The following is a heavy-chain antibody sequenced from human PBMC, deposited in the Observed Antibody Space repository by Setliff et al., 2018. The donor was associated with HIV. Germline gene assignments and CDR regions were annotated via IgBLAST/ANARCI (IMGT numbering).Heavy chain of an antibody. V-gene: IGHV1-46*01. CDR1: GYTFTSYY. J-gene: IGHJ6*03. Sequence: ASVKVSCKASGYTFTSYYMHWVRQAPGQGLEWMGIINPSGGSTNYAQKFRGRVTMTTDTSTNTAYMEVRSLTSDDTAVYYCVRVTADRTNYYYYMDVWDKGTT. D-gene: IGHD4-17*01. CDR2: INPSGGST. CDR3: VRVTADRTNYYYYMDV.